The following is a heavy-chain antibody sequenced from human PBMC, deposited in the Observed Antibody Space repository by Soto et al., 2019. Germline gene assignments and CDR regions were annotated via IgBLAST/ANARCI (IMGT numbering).Heavy chain of an antibody. CDR2: INAGNGNT. CDR3: ARDLVRTPTIPWFDP. CDR1: GYTFTSYA. V-gene: IGHV1-3*01. J-gene: IGHJ5*02. Sequence: ASVKVSCKASGYTFTSYAMHWVRQAHGQRLEWMGWINAGNGNTKYSQKFQGRVTITRDTSASTAYMELSSLRSEDTAVYYCARDLVRTPTIPWFDPWGQGTLVTVSS. D-gene: IGHD6-6*01.